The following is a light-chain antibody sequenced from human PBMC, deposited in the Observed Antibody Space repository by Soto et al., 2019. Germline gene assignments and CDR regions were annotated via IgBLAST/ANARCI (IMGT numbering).Light chain of an antibody. Sequence: QSLLGQPPSVSGSPGNSFTISCTGTSSDVGGYDYVSWYQQHPGKAPKLLIYDVTKRPSGVPDRFSGSKSGNTASLTISGLQAEDEADFFCCSSGGRFPYVFGTGTKVTVL. J-gene: IGLJ1*01. CDR2: DVT. CDR1: SSDVGGYDY. CDR3: CSSGGRFPYV. V-gene: IGLV2-11*01.